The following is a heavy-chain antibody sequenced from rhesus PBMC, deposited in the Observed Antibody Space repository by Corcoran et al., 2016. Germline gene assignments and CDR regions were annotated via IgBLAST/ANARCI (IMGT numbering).Heavy chain of an antibody. D-gene: IGHD1-26*01. V-gene: IGHV3-134*01. Sequence: DVQLVESGGGLVKPGGSLRLSCAASGFTFDDYAMSWVRQAPGTGLAWVTRISWNRSTIYYADSVKGRFTISRDNEKNSLLLQMDRLGAEDTAVYYWSRDIVNYGGFDYGGQGVLVTVSS. CDR1: GFTFDDYA. J-gene: IGHJ4*01. CDR3: SRDIVNYGGFDY. CDR2: ISWNRSTI.